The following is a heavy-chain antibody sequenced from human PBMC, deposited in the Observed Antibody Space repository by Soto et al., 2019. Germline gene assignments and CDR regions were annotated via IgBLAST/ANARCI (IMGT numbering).Heavy chain of an antibody. Sequence: QVQLVESGGGVVQPGRSLRLSCAASGFTFSRYGMHWVRQAPGKGLEWVAVISYDGSNKYYADSVKGRFTISRDNSKNTLYLQMNSLRAEDTAVYYCAKAPGLRRLCVYFDYWGQGTLVTVSS. CDR1: GFTFSRYG. D-gene: IGHD4-17*01. CDR3: AKAPGLRRLCVYFDY. J-gene: IGHJ4*02. V-gene: IGHV3-30*18. CDR2: ISYDGSNK.